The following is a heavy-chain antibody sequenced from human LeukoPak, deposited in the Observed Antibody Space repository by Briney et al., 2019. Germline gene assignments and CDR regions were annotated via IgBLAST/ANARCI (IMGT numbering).Heavy chain of an antibody. CDR3: ARGHGRIAAAGGTLRDY. Sequence: GSLRLSCAASGFTFSNAWMSWVRQPPGKGLEWIGEINHSGSTNYNPSLKSRVTISVDTSKNQFSLKLSSVTAADTAVYYCARGHGRIAAAGGTLRDYWGQGTLVTVSS. D-gene: IGHD6-13*01. CDR1: GFTFSNAW. J-gene: IGHJ4*02. V-gene: IGHV4-34*01. CDR2: INHSGST.